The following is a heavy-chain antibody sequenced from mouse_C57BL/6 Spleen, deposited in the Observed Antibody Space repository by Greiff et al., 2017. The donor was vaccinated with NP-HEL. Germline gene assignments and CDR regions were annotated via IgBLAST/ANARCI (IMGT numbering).Heavy chain of an antibody. CDR3: APIYYDYDGKDVDD. CDR2: INPSSGYT. CDR1: GYTFTSYW. V-gene: IGHV1-7*01. Sequence: VQLQQSGAELAKPGASVKLSCKASGYTFTSYWMHWVNQRPGQGLEWIGYINPSSGYTKYNQKFKDKATLTADKSSSTAYMQLSSLTYEDSAVYYSAPIYYDYDGKDVDDWGQGTTLTGTS. D-gene: IGHD2-4*01. J-gene: IGHJ2*01.